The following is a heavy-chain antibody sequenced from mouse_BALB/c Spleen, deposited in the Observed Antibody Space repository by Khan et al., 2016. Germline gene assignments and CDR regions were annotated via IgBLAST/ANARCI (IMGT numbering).Heavy chain of an antibody. CDR3: ALDGSWFAY. D-gene: IGHD2-3*01. Sequence: EVQLQESGAELVRPGALVKLSCKASGFNFKDYYMHWVKQRPEQGLEWIGWIDPENGNTIYDPKFQGKVSITADTSFNTAYLQLSSLTSEDTAVYYCALDGSWFAYWGQGTLVTVSA. CDR1: GFNFKDYY. V-gene: IGHV14-1*02. CDR2: IDPENGNT. J-gene: IGHJ3*01.